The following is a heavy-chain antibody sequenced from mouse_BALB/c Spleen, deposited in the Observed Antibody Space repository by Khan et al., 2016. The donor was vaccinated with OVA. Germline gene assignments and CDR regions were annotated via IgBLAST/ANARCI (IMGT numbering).Heavy chain of an antibody. D-gene: IGHD1-3*01. CDR2: IWDDGST. Sequence: QVQLKESGPGLVAPSQSLSITCTVSGFSLTSYGVNWVRQPPGKGLEWLGVIWDDGSTNYHSDPKSRLSINKDNSKSQVFLKLNSLQTDDTATYYCAKWYNSYYAMDYWGQGTSVTVSS. CDR1: GFSLTSYG. CDR3: AKWYNSYYAMDY. V-gene: IGHV2-3*01. J-gene: IGHJ4*01.